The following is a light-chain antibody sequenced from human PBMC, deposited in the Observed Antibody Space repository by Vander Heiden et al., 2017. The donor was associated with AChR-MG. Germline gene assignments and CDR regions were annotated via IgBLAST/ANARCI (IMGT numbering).Light chain of an antibody. CDR2: QEN. CDR3: QAWDSTTVV. CDR1: KLGDTS. Sequence: SYEVTQTPSVSVSPGQTASITCSGDKLGDTSVSWYQQKTGQSPLLVIYQENKRPPGIPERFSGSYSGNTATLTISGTQAMDEAYYYCQAWDSTTVVFGGGTKLTVL. J-gene: IGLJ2*01. V-gene: IGLV3-1*01.